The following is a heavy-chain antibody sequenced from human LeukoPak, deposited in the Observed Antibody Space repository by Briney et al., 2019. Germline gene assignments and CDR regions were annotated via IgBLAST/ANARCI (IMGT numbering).Heavy chain of an antibody. Sequence: SVNVPCMASGGTFRSYAIIWVRQAPGKGLEWMGGIIPMINTPKYAQKFQGRVSITADESTSTGYMEVSSLRSEDTAVYYCAIFQGTYGDNENDYWGHRNLVTVSS. V-gene: IGHV1-69*13. J-gene: IGHJ4*01. CDR1: GGTFRSYA. CDR2: IIPMINTP. D-gene: IGHD4-17*01. CDR3: AIFQGTYGDNENDY.